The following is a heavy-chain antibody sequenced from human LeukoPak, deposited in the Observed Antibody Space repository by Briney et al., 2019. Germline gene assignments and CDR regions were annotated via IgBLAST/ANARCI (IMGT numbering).Heavy chain of an antibody. CDR2: IYHGGSA. Sequence: SETLSLTCSVSGGSVSSGGYHWSWIRQPPGKGLEWTGYIYHGGSANYNPSLKSRVTISVDTSKNHFSLNLSSVTAADTAVYYCARVGHLTNNWFDPWGQGSLVSVSS. CDR3: ARVGHLTNNWFDP. J-gene: IGHJ5*02. D-gene: IGHD4-11*01. V-gene: IGHV4-61*03. CDR1: GGSVSSGGYH.